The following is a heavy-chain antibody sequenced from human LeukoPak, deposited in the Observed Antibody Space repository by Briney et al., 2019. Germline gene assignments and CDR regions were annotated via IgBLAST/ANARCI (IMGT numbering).Heavy chain of an antibody. CDR2: IYYSGST. V-gene: IGHV4-59*01. J-gene: IGHJ4*02. D-gene: IGHD5-18*01. CDR3: ARGRKLCHMYYFDY. CDR1: GGSISSYY. Sequence: PSETLSLTCTVSGGSISSYYWSWIRQPPGKGLEWIGYIYYSGSTNYNPSLKSRVTISVDTSKNQFSLKLSSVTAADTAVYYCARGRKLCHMYYFDYWGQGTLVTVSS.